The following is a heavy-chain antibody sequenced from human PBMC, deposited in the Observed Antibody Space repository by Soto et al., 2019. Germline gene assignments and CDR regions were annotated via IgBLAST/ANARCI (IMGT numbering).Heavy chain of an antibody. V-gene: IGHV4-61*01. Sequence: PSETLSLTCTVSGGSVSSGSYYWSWIRQPPGKGLEWIGYIYYSGSTNYNPSLKSRVTISVDTSKNQFSLKLSSVTAADTAVYYCARDYPNDYYYYYGMDVWGQGTTVTVSS. CDR3: ARDYPNDYYYYYGMDV. CDR2: IYYSGST. CDR1: GGSVSSGSYY. J-gene: IGHJ6*02. D-gene: IGHD2-8*01.